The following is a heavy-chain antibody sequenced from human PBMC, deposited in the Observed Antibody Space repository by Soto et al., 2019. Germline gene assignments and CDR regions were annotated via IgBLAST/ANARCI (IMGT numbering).Heavy chain of an antibody. J-gene: IGHJ6*02. CDR3: ARGEHGMDV. V-gene: IGHV4-34*01. CDR1: GGSFSGYY. CDR2: INHSGST. Sequence: PSDTLSLTCAVYGGSFSGYYWSWIRQPPGKGLEWIGEINHSGSTNYNPSLKSRVTISVDTSKNQFSLKLSSVTAADTAVYYCARGEHGMDVWGQGXTVTVYS.